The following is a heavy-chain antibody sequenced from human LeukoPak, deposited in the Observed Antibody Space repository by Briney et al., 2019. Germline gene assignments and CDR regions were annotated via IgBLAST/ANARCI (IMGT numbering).Heavy chain of an antibody. CDR2: IKEDGSEK. V-gene: IGHV3-7*01. J-gene: IGHJ4*02. Sequence: GGSLRLSCAASGFTFSTYWMSWVRQAPGKGLEWVANIKEDGSEKYYGDSVKGRFTISRDNAKNSLYLQMNSLRAEDTAVYYCAMGLTGTTYWGQGTLVTVSS. D-gene: IGHD1-20*01. CDR3: AMGLTGTTY. CDR1: GFTFSTYW.